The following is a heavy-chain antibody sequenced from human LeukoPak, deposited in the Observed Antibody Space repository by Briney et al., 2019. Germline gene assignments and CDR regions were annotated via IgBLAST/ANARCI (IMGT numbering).Heavy chain of an antibody. D-gene: IGHD6-19*01. CDR3: ACRIAGTGTGGYFEP. Sequence: GGSLRLSCAASGFTFSSYWMSWVRQAPGKGLEWVANIKQDGSEKYYVDSVKGRFTISRDNAKSSLYLQNEQPESRRHGCLYCACRIAGTGTGGYFEPWGRGTLVSVSS. V-gene: IGHV3-7*01. CDR1: GFTFSSYW. J-gene: IGHJ2*01. CDR2: IKQDGSEK.